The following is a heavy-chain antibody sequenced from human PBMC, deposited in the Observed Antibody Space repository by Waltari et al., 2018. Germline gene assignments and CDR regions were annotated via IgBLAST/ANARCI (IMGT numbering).Heavy chain of an antibody. CDR1: GGSFSTDY. V-gene: IGHV4-34*01. Sequence: QVQLQQWGAGLLKPSETLSLTCAVYGGSFSTDYWSWIRQPPGQGLAWIGEVNHSGSTDHNPSLKSRVTMSADTSKSQFSLKLRSVTAADTAVYYCARRIAWYFSSGSYHDYWGQGTLVTVSS. CDR3: ARRIAWYFSSGSYHDY. J-gene: IGHJ4*02. D-gene: IGHD3-10*01. CDR2: VNHSGST.